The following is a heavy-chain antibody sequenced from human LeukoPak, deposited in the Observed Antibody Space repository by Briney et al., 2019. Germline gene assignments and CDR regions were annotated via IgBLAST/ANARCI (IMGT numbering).Heavy chain of an antibody. Sequence: SETLSLTCTVSGVSISSHYWSWIRQPPGKGLEWIGLIYDSGSANYKSSLKSRVTMTVDTSKNQFSLKLNSVSAADTAVYYCARVLQNYYHMDVWGKGTTVTVSS. CDR2: IYDSGSA. V-gene: IGHV4-59*11. D-gene: IGHD3-3*01. J-gene: IGHJ6*03. CDR1: GVSISSHY. CDR3: ARVLQNYYHMDV.